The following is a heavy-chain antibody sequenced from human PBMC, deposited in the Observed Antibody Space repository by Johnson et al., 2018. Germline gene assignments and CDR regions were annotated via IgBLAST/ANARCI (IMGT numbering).Heavy chain of an antibody. Sequence: QVQLVESGGGVVQPGRSLRLSCAASGFTFSSYAMHWVRQAPGKGLEWVAVISYDGSNKYYADSVKGRFTISRDNSKNTLYLQMNSLRAEDTAGYYWASVPSPPARYYGSAFDIWGQGTMVTVSS. V-gene: IGHV3-30-3*01. D-gene: IGHD3-10*01. CDR3: ASVPSPPARYYGSAFDI. CDR2: ISYDGSNK. CDR1: GFTFSSYA. J-gene: IGHJ3*02.